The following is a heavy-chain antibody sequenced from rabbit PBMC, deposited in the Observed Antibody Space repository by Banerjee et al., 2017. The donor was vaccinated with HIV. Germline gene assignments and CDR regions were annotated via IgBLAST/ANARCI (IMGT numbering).Heavy chain of an antibody. CDR3: ARDAGYAGSNL. V-gene: IGHV1S28*01. Sequence: WVRQAPGKGLEWIAYITYGGSAYYASWVKGRFTISRDNAQNTVSLQLNSLTAADTATYFCARDAGYAGSNLWGPGTLVTVS. J-gene: IGHJ4*01. CDR2: ITYGGSA. D-gene: IGHD4-2*01.